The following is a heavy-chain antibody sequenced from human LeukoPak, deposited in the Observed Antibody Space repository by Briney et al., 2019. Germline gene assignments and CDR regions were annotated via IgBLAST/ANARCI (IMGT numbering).Heavy chain of an antibody. D-gene: IGHD3-10*01. CDR1: GFTFRNYV. J-gene: IGHJ4*02. CDR2: TSSDLNVK. CDR3: AREGYYGSGSPPSLYFDY. V-gene: IGHV3-30-3*01. Sequence: GGSLRLSCAASGFTFRNYVIHWVRQAPGKGLEWVAVTSSDLNVKLYADFVKGRFTISRDNSRSTLYLQMNSLRPEDTAIYYCAREGYYGSGSPPSLYFDYWGQGTLVTVSS.